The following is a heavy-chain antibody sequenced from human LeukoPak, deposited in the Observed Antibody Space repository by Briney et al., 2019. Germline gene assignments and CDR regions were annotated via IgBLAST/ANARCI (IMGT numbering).Heavy chain of an antibody. D-gene: IGHD2-21*01. V-gene: IGHV4-59*01. Sequence: SETLSLTCTVSGGSISSYYWSWIRQPPGKGLEWIGYIYFSGNTNYNPSLKSRVTISVDTSKNQFSLRLSSVTAADTAVYYCARFYCGGDCYSLPTLPGDGDNWFDPWGQGTLVTVSS. CDR3: ARFYCGGDCYSLPTLPGDGDNWFDP. J-gene: IGHJ5*02. CDR1: GGSISSYY. CDR2: IYFSGNT.